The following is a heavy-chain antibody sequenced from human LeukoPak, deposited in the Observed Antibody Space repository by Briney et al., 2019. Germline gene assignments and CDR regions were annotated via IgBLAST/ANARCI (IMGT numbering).Heavy chain of an antibody. CDR3: ARDGFDSGSYSIAEYFQH. V-gene: IGHV3-30-3*01. Sequence: GGSLRLSCAASGFTFSSYAMHWVRQTPGKGLEWVAVTSYDGSNKYYADSVKGRFTISRDNSKNTLYLQMNSLRAEDTAVYYCARDGFDSGSYSIAEYFQHWGQGTLVTVSS. D-gene: IGHD1-26*01. CDR1: GFTFSSYA. CDR2: TSYDGSNK. J-gene: IGHJ1*01.